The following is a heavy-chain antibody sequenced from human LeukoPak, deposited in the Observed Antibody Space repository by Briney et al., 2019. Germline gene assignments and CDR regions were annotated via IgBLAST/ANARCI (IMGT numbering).Heavy chain of an antibody. J-gene: IGHJ6*03. V-gene: IGHV4-38-2*02. CDR3: AREAKDIVVVPAANYYYYMDV. D-gene: IGHD2-2*01. CDR1: GYSISSGYY. Sequence: PSETLSLTCTVSGYSISSGYYWGWIRQPPGKGLEWIGSIYHSGSTYYNPSLKSRVTISVDTSKNQFSLKLSSVTAADTAVYYCAREAKDIVVVPAANYYYYMDVWGKGTTVTVSS. CDR2: IYHSGST.